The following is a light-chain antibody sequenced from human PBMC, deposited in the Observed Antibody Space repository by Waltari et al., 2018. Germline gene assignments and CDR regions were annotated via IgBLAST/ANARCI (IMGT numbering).Light chain of an antibody. J-gene: IGKJ5*01. Sequence: DIQLTQSPSFLSASVGDRVTITCRASQVLTTYLAWYQQKPGKAPKLLIYAASTLRTGVPSRFSGSGSGTEFTLTISSLQPEDFATYYCQHYNSYPITFGQGTRLDIK. CDR1: QVLTTY. CDR2: AAS. CDR3: QHYNSYPIT. V-gene: IGKV1-9*01.